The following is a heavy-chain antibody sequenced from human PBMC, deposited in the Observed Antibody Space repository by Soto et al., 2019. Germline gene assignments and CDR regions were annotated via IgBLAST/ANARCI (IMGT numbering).Heavy chain of an antibody. CDR3: ARDVESGSSQYYYYYYGMDV. CDR1: GFTSSSYA. V-gene: IGHV3-30-3*01. CDR2: ISYDGSNK. D-gene: IGHD1-26*01. J-gene: IGHJ6*02. Sequence: GGSLRLSCAASGFTSSSYAMHWVRQAPGKGLEWVAVISYDGSNKYYADSVKGRFTISRDNSKNTLYLQMNSLRAEDTAVYYCARDVESGSSQYYYYYYGMDVWGQGTTVTAP.